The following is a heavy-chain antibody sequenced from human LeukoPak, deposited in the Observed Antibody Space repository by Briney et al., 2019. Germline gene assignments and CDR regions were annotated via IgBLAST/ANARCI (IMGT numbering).Heavy chain of an antibody. CDR2: IKQDGSEK. D-gene: IGHD6-19*01. CDR1: GFTFSSYW. V-gene: IGHV3-7*01. CDR3: ARRERGSSGWYLLYYFDY. J-gene: IGHJ4*02. Sequence: GGSLRPSCAASGFTFSSYWMSWVRQAPGKGLEWVANIKQDGSEKYYVDSVKGRFTISRDNAKNSLYLQMNSLRAEDTAVYYCARRERGSSGWYLLYYFDYWGQGTLVTVSS.